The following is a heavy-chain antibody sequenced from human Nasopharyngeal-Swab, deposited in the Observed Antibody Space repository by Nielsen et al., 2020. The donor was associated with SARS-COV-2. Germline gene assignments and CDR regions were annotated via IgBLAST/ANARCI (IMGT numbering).Heavy chain of an antibody. J-gene: IGHJ6*03. CDR3: ARDSRYSSSWYAYYYYYMDV. V-gene: IGHV4-31*03. CDR1: GVSIRSGGYY. D-gene: IGHD6-13*01. Sequence: SETLSLNCTVSGVSIRSGGYYWSWIRQHPGKGLEWIGYIYYSGSTYYNPSLKSRVTISVDTSKNQFSLKLSSVTAADTAVYYCARDSRYSSSWYAYYYYYMDVWGKGTTVTVSS. CDR2: IYYSGST.